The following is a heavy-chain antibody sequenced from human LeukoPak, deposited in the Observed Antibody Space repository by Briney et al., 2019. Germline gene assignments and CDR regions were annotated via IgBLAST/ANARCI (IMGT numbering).Heavy chain of an antibody. J-gene: IGHJ4*02. V-gene: IGHV4-34*01. CDR3: ARGGRQLSSPTYYFDY. D-gene: IGHD5-18*01. Sequence: SETLSLTCAVYGGSFSGYYWSWIRQPPGKGLEWIGEINHSGSTNYNPSLKSPVTISVDTSKNQFSLKLSSVTAADTAVYYCARGGRQLSSPTYYFDYWGQGTLVTVSS. CDR1: GGSFSGYY. CDR2: INHSGST.